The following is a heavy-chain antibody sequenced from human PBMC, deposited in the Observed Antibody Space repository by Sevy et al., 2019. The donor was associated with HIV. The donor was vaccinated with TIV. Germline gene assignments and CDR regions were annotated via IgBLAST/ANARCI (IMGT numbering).Heavy chain of an antibody. D-gene: IGHD6-6*01. CDR1: GDSISNYF. J-gene: IGHJ4*02. V-gene: IGHV4-59*01. Sequence: SETLSLTCSVSGDSISNYFWSWIRQPPGKGLEWIGYIYYSGSTNYNPSLKSRVTISVDTSKKQFSLKVRSVTAADTAVYYCARESIGSDWDFDYWGQGTLVTVSS. CDR3: ARESIGSDWDFDY. CDR2: IYYSGST.